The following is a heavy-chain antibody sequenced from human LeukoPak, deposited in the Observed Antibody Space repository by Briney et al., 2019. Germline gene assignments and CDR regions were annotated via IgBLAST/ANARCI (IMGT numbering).Heavy chain of an antibody. D-gene: IGHD2/OR15-2a*01. J-gene: IGHJ4*02. Sequence: ASVKVSCKASGYTFTSYDINWVRQATGQGLEWMGWMNPNSGNTGYAQKFQGRVTITRNTSISTAYMELSSLRSEDTAVYFCARASASLTGLALLGFDLWGQGTLVTVSS. V-gene: IGHV1-8*03. CDR2: MNPNSGNT. CDR3: ARASASLTGLALLGFDL. CDR1: GYTFTSYD.